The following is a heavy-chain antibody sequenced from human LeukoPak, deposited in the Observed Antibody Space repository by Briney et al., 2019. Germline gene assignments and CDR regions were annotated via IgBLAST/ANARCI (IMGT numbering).Heavy chain of an antibody. CDR3: ARGGLPNYCYSSGYCQLDY. CDR2: INPNSGDT. CDR1: GYTFTGYY. J-gene: IGHJ4*02. D-gene: IGHD3-22*01. V-gene: IGHV1-2*02. Sequence: ASVKLSCKAYGYTFTGYYMHWVRQAPRKGLEWMGWINPNSGDTNYAQKFQGRVTMTRDTSISTAYMELSRLRSDDTAVYYCARGGLPNYCYSSGYCQLDYWGQGTLVTVSS.